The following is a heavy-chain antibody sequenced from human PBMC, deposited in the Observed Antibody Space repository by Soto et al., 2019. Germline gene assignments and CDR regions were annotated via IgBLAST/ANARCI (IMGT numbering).Heavy chain of an antibody. CDR2: LSRSGNNT. J-gene: IGHJ5*02. CDR1: GFTFSSYG. V-gene: IGHV3-23*01. CDR3: ARPRVPGVRGDWFDP. Sequence: EVQLLESGGDLVQPGGSLRLSCAASGFTFSSYGMNWVRQAPGKGLEWVSSLSRSGNNTYYADSVKGRFTISRDNSKNTPYLQMNSLTAEGKALYYRARPRVPGVRGDWFDPWGQGTLVTVSS. D-gene: IGHD2-2*01.